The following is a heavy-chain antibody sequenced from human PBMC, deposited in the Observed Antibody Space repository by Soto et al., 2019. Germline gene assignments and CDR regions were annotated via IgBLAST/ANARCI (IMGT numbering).Heavy chain of an antibody. Sequence: QVQLQESGPGLVMPSQTLSLTCTVSGGSISSGDYYWSWIRQPPGKGLEWIGCIFYTGSTYYNTSLRSRITISVHTSKGHFALRRTSVTAADTALYYCASVTRYCTGGGCNPNWFDPWGQGTLVTVSS. J-gene: IGHJ5*02. CDR1: GGSISSGDYY. CDR2: IFYTGST. D-gene: IGHD2-8*02. V-gene: IGHV4-30-4*01. CDR3: ASVTRYCTGGGCNPNWFDP.